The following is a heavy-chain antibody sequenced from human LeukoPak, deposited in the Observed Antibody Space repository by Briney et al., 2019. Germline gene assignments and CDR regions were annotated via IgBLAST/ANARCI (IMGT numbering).Heavy chain of an antibody. D-gene: IGHD3-9*01. CDR1: GFTFSSYG. CDR2: ISYDGSNK. Sequence: GGSLRLSCAASGFTFSSYGMHWVRQAPGKGLEWVAVISYDGSNKYYADSVKGRFTISRDNAKNSLYLQMNSLRAEDTAVYYCARGGYFDWLYGMDVWGQGTTVTVSS. J-gene: IGHJ6*02. V-gene: IGHV3-30*03. CDR3: ARGGYFDWLYGMDV.